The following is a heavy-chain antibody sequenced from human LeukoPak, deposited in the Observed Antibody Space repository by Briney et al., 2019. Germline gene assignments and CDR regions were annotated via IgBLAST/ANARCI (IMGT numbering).Heavy chain of an antibody. CDR1: GSTFSSYA. Sequence: GGSLRLSCAASGSTFSSYAMNWVRQAPGKGLEWVSSVSSSSTNKFYADSVKGRFTISRGDAKNSLYLQMNSLRVEDTAVYYCARENFMATSGTTFDIWGQGTMVSVSS. V-gene: IGHV3-21*01. CDR3: ARENFMATSGTTFDI. CDR2: VSSSSTNK. J-gene: IGHJ3*02. D-gene: IGHD1-1*01.